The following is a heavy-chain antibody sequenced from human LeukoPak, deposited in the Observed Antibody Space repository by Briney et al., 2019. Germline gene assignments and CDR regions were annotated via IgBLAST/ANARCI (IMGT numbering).Heavy chain of an antibody. CDR1: GGSIMRGDYY. J-gene: IGHJ4*02. V-gene: IGHV4-30-4*01. D-gene: IGHD4-17*01. Sequence: SETLSLTCIVPGGSIMRGDYYWSWIRQAPGKGLEWIGYHYYSGTTNYSPSLKSRVDISIDTFRNQFSLRLTSVTAADTAVYYCARGRYYGDYIDYWGQGALVTVSS. CDR2: HYYSGTT. CDR3: ARGRYYGDYIDY.